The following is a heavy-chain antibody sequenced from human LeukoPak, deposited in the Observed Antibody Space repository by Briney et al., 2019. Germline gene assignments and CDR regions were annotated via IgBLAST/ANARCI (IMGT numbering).Heavy chain of an antibody. Sequence: GASVKVSCKASEYTFSSYDINWVRQATGQGLEWMGWMNPNNANTGYTQKFQARVTMTRNTSINTAYMELSRLRSDDTAVYYCARVENWIEDYWGQGTLVTVSS. J-gene: IGHJ4*02. CDR1: EYTFSSYD. V-gene: IGHV1-8*01. CDR2: MNPNNANT. D-gene: IGHD1-1*01. CDR3: ARVENWIEDY.